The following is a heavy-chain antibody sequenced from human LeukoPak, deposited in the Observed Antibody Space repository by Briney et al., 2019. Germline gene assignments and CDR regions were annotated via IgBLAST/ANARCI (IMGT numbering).Heavy chain of an antibody. CDR3: ARGGACSGGNCYFGREGFDY. CDR1: GFTFRNYV. V-gene: IGHV3-30*14. CDR2: TSSDLNVK. J-gene: IGHJ4*02. D-gene: IGHD2-15*01. Sequence: GGFLRLSCAASGFTFRNYVIHWVRQAPGKGLEWVAVTSSDLNVKLYADSVKGRFTISRENAKNSLYLQMNSLTAEDTAVYYCARGGACSGGNCYFGREGFDYWGQGTLVTVSS.